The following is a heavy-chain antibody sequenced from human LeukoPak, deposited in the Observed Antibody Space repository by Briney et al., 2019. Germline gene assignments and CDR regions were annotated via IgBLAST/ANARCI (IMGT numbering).Heavy chain of an antibody. J-gene: IGHJ4*02. CDR3: ARAVLVRYFDWLLSLDY. D-gene: IGHD3-9*01. V-gene: IGHV1-69*13. CDR2: IIPIFGTA. CDR1: GGTFSSYA. Sequence: SVKVSCKASGGTFSSYAISWVRQAPGQGLGWMGGIIPIFGTANYAQKFQGRVTITADESTSTAYMELSSLRSEDTAVYYCARAVLVRYFDWLLSLDYWGQGTLVTVSS.